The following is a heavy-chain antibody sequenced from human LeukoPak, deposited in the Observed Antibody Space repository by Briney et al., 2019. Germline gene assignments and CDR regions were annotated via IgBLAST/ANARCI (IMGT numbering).Heavy chain of an antibody. J-gene: IGHJ4*02. CDR3: ARSVTLRDANTAFDY. V-gene: IGHV3-49*03. D-gene: IGHD3-3*01. CDR2: IRSKAYGGTT. CDR1: GFTFGDYA. Sequence: GGSLRLSCTASGFTFGDYAMSWFRQAPGKGLEWVGFIRSKAYGGTTEYAASVKGRFTISRDDSKSIAYLQMNSLKTEDTAVYYCARSVTLRDANTAFDYWGQGTLVTVSS.